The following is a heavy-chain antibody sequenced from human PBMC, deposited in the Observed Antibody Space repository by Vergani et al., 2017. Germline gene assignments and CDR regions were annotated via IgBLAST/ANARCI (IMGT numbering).Heavy chain of an antibody. J-gene: IGHJ6*02. Sequence: QVQLQESGPGLVKPSETLSLTCPVSGGSISSYYWSWIRQPAGKGLEWIGRIYTSGSTNYNPSLKSRVTMSVDTSKNQFSLKLGSVTAADTAVYYCARALIVVAAGSTKEYYYYGMDVWGQGTTVTVSS. CDR3: ARALIVVAAGSTKEYYYYGMDV. D-gene: IGHD2-2*01. CDR2: IYTSGST. CDR1: GGSISSYY. V-gene: IGHV4-4*07.